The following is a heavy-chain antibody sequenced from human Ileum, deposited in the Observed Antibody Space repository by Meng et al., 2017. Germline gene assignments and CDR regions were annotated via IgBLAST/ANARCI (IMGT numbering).Heavy chain of an antibody. V-gene: IGHV3-15*01. CDR3: TTVRLRLLGDIH. CDR1: GFTFSYVW. J-gene: IGHJ4*02. Sequence: GESLKISCAASGFTFSYVWLSWVRQTPEKGLEWVGHIKNNDEGGTTDYAAPVKGRFTISRDYSKTTLYPQMNSLKSEDTAVYYCTTVRLRLLGDIHWGQGTLVTVSS. CDR2: IKNNDEGGTT. D-gene: IGHD2-21*02.